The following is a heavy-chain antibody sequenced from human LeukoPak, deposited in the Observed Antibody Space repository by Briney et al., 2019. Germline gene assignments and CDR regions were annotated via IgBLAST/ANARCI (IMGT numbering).Heavy chain of an antibody. Sequence: PGGSLRLSCAASGFTFTSYSVNWVRQAPGKGLEWVSTISGGSGSTYYADSVKGRFTISRDNSKNTLYLQVNSLRAEDTAVYYCAKGGKWDVTPFDYWGQGTLVTVSS. V-gene: IGHV3-23*01. CDR2: ISGGSGST. J-gene: IGHJ4*02. D-gene: IGHD1-26*01. CDR1: GFTFTSYS. CDR3: AKGGKWDVTPFDY.